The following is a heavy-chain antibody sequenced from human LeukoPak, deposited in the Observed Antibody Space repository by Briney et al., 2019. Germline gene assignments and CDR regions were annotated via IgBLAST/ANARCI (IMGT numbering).Heavy chain of an antibody. CDR3: AKGSSGWSYHFDF. D-gene: IGHD6-19*01. CDR2: ISGDGGST. Sequence: GGSLRLSCAASGFTFDDYAMHWVRQAPGKGLEWVSLISGDGGSTYYADSVKGRFTISRDNSKNSLYLQMNSLSTEDTALYYCAKGSSGWSYHFDFWGQGTLVTVSS. V-gene: IGHV3-43*02. CDR1: GFTFDDYA. J-gene: IGHJ4*02.